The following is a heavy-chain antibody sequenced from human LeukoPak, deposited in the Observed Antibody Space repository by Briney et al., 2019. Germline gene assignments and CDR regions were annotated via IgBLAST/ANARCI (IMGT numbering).Heavy chain of an antibody. CDR2: IYTSEST. J-gene: IGHJ2*01. CDR3: ARQYSDILTGYHRGELYWYFDL. V-gene: IGHV4-4*07. CDR1: GGSVSSYY. Sequence: PSETLSLTCTVSGGSVSSYYWSWIRQPAGKGLEWNGQIYTSESTNYNPSLKSRVTMSVDTSKNQFSLKLSSVTAADTAVYYCARQYSDILTGYHRGELYWYFDLWGRGTLVTVSS. D-gene: IGHD3-9*01.